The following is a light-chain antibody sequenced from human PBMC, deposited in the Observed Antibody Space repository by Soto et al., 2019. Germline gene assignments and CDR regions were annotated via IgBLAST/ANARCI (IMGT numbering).Light chain of an antibody. Sequence: EILFTQSPGTLSLSPGERATLSCRASQSVSNNYLAWYQQKPGQAPRLLIYGASRRDTGIPDRFSGSASGTDFTLTISRLEPEDFEVYFCQQYSDLPMTFGQGTRLEIK. CDR3: QQYSDLPMT. CDR1: QSVSNNY. J-gene: IGKJ5*01. V-gene: IGKV3-20*01. CDR2: GAS.